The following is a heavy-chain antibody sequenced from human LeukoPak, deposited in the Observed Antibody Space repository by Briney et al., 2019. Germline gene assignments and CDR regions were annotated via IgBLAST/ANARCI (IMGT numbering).Heavy chain of an antibody. CDR1: GGSFSGYY. Sequence: PSETLSLTCAVYGGSFSGYYWSWIRQPPGKGLEWIGEINHSGSTNYNPSLKSRVTISVDTSKNQFSLKLSSVTAADTAVYYCARGRRSSGYHLFYYGMDVWGQGTTVTVSS. CDR2: INHSGST. J-gene: IGHJ6*02. V-gene: IGHV4-34*01. D-gene: IGHD3-22*01. CDR3: ARGRRSSGYHLFYYGMDV.